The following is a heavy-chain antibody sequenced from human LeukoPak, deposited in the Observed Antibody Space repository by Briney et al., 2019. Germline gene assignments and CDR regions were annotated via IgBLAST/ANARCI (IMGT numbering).Heavy chain of an antibody. D-gene: IGHD4-17*01. CDR2: INHRGST. J-gene: IGHJ6*03. CDR3: ARGPTTVTTSRYYYYMDV. CDR1: GGSFSGFY. V-gene: IGHV4-34*01. Sequence: SETLSLTCAVFGGSFSGFYCSWIRQSPGKGLEWIGEINHRGSTTYNPSLKSRVTISVDTSKNQFSLKLSSVTAADTAVYYCARGPTTVTTSRYYYYMDVWGKGTTVTVSS.